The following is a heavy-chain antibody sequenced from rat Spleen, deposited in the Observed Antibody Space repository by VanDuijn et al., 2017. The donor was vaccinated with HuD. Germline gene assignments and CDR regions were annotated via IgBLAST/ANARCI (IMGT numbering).Heavy chain of an antibody. Sequence: EVQLVESGGGLVQPGRSLKLSCAASGFTFSDYNMAWVRQAPKKGLEWVATISYDGSSTYYRDSVKGRFTISRDNAKSTLYLQMDSLRSEDTATYYWARLEGVRGEFDYWGQGVMVTVSS. CDR2: ISYDGSST. CDR3: ARLEGVRGEFDY. D-gene: IGHD1-11*01. CDR1: GFTFSDYN. J-gene: IGHJ2*01. V-gene: IGHV5-7*01.